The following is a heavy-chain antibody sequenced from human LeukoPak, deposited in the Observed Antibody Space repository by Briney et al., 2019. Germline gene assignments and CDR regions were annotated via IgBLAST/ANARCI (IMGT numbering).Heavy chain of an antibody. Sequence: PGGSLRLSCAASGFTFSRYSMNWVRQAPGKGLEWVSSISSGSSYIYYADSVKGRFTISRDNAKNSLYLQMNSLRAEDTAVYYCAKSGTRSSWSPRVKTYLDYWGQGTLVTVSS. J-gene: IGHJ4*02. CDR1: GFTFSRYS. V-gene: IGHV3-21*01. CDR3: AKSGTRSSWSPRVKTYLDY. D-gene: IGHD6-13*01. CDR2: ISSGSSYI.